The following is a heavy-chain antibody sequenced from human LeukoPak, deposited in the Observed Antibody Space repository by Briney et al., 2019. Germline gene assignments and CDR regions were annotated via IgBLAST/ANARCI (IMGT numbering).Heavy chain of an antibody. Sequence: ASVRVSYKASGYTFTRHYMHWVRQAPRQGHERKGVINPNDHSTSYAHNFQVRVTITRDTSTGTVNLDLILRTSKDTAVYYCARGCSIVYWGQGTLVTVSS. CDR3: ARGCSIVY. V-gene: IGHV1-46*01. D-gene: IGHD2-2*01. J-gene: IGHJ4*02. CDR1: GYTFTRHY. CDR2: INPNDHST.